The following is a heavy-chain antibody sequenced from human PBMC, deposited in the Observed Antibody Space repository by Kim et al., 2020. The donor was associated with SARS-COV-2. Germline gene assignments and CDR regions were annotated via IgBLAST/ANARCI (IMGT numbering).Heavy chain of an antibody. CDR1: GGSISSYY. V-gene: IGHV4-59*13. D-gene: IGHD3-10*01. CDR2: IYYSGST. J-gene: IGHJ3*02. Sequence: SETLSLTCTASGGSISSYYWSWIRQPPGKGLEWIGYIYYSGSTNYNPSLKSRVTISVDTSNNQFSLKLSSVTAADTAVYYCARAKLGIFLWFDYIDAFD. CDR3: ARAKLGIFLWFDYIDAFD.